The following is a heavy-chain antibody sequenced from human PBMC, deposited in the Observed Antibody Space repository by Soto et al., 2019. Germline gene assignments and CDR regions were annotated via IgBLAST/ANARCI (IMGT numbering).Heavy chain of an antibody. CDR1: GGSISSGGYF. D-gene: IGHD1-1*01. CDR2: IFYSGTT. CDR3: ARGVLY. Sequence: QVQLQESGPGLVKPSQTLSLTCTVSGGSISSGGYFWSWIRQPPGKGLEWIGNIFYSGTTYYNPSLXRXXTISVDTSKNQFSLKLSSVTAADTAVYFCARGVLYWGQGTLVTVSS. V-gene: IGHV4-31*03. J-gene: IGHJ4*02.